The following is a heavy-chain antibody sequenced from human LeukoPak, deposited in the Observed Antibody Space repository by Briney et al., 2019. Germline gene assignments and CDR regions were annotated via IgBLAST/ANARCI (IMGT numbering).Heavy chain of an antibody. CDR2: IYSSGST. D-gene: IGHD3-3*01. V-gene: IGHV4-61*02. CDR1: GGSITSDGNY. CDR3: AREFSLRFDP. J-gene: IGHJ5*02. Sequence: SQTLSLTCTVSGGSITSDGNYWSWIRRPAGEGLEWIGRIYSSGSTNYNPSLKSRATISVDTSKNQYTMNLSSVTAADTAVYSCAREFSLRFDPWGQGTLVTVSS.